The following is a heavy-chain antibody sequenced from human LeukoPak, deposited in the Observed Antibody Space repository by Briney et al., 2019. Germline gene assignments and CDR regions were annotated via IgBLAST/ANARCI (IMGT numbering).Heavy chain of an antibody. CDR1: GFTFSNNA. CDR2: ISGSGGNT. CDR3: AKAKGSGLKYYFDY. Sequence: GGSLRLSCAASGFTFSNNAMSWVRQAPGKGLEWVSAISGSGGNTYYADSVKGRFTISRDNSKNTLYLQMNSLRAEDTAVYYCAKAKGSGLKYYFDYWGQGTLVTVSS. J-gene: IGHJ4*02. D-gene: IGHD6-19*01. V-gene: IGHV3-23*01.